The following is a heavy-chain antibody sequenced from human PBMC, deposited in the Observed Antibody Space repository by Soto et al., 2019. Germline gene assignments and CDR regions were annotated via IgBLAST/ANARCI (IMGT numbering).Heavy chain of an antibody. CDR3: ARDGITGTRWGAFDI. D-gene: IGHD1-7*01. CDR2: ISYDGSNK. V-gene: IGHV3-30-3*01. J-gene: IGHJ3*02. CDR1: GFTFSSYA. Sequence: QVQLMESGGGVVQPGRSLRLSCAASGFTFSSYAMHWVRQAPGKGLEWVAVISYDGSNKYYADSVKGRFTISRDNSKNTLYLQMNSLRAEDTAVYYCARDGITGTRWGAFDIWGQGTMVTVSS.